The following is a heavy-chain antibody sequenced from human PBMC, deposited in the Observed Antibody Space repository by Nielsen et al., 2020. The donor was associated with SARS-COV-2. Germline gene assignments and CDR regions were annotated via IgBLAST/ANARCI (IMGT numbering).Heavy chain of an antibody. CDR3: AREARKSSDGAFDI. Sequence: GGSLRLSCAASGFTFSSYSMNWVRQAPGKGLEWVSYISSSSSTIYYADSVKGRFTISRDNAKNSLYLQMNSLRDEDTAVYYCAREARKSSDGAFDIWGQGTMVTVSS. CDR2: ISSSSSTI. D-gene: IGHD3-22*01. V-gene: IGHV3-48*02. J-gene: IGHJ3*02. CDR1: GFTFSSYS.